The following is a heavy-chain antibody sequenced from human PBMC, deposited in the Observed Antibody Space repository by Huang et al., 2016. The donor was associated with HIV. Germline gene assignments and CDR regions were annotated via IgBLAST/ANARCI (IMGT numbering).Heavy chain of an antibody. J-gene: IGHJ4*02. V-gene: IGHV3-74*01. CDR2: INSDGTTT. D-gene: IGHD1-1*01. Sequence: EVQLVESGGGLVQPGGSLRLSCAASGFPFSRYWIHWVRQAPGKGLEWVSRINSDGTTTNYADSVKDRFTISRDNAKNTLYLQMNSLRVEDTAVYYCTRDSNTGPGFRLWGQGTLVTVSS. CDR3: TRDSNTGPGFRL. CDR1: GFPFSRYW.